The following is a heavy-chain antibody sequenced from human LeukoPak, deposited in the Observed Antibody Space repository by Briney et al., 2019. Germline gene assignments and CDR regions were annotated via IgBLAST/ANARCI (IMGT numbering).Heavy chain of an antibody. CDR3: SRSQFDY. J-gene: IGHJ4*02. V-gene: IGHV3-74*03. Sequence: GGSLRLSCEPSGFPFSSYWMLWVRHAPGKGLVWVSRISGDGTIKTYADFVRGRFTISRDNTKNILYLQMNSLKVDDTATYFCSRSQFDYWGQGSLVTVSS. CDR1: GFPFSSYW. CDR2: ISGDGTIK.